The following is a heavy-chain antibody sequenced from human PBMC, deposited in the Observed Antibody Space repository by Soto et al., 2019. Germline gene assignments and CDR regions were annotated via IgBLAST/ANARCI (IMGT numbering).Heavy chain of an antibody. Sequence: RGSLRLSCAASGFTFSSYWMHWVRQAPGKGLVWVSRINSDGSSTSYADSVKGRLTISRDNAKNTLYLQMNSLRAEDTAVYYCARDEYSSSWAELYNWFDPWGQGTLVTVSS. J-gene: IGHJ5*02. CDR2: INSDGSST. CDR1: GFTFSSYW. V-gene: IGHV3-74*01. CDR3: ARDEYSSSWAELYNWFDP. D-gene: IGHD6-13*01.